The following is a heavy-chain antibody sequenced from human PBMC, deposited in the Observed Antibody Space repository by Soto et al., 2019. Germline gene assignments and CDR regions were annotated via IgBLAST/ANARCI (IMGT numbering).Heavy chain of an antibody. CDR1: GGSISSSSYY. CDR3: ARRYIVVVVAATVDAFDI. D-gene: IGHD2-15*01. Sequence: QLQLQESGPGLVKPSETLSLTCTVSGGSISSSSYYWGWIRQPPGKGLEWIGSIYYSGSTYYNPSLKSRVTISVDTSKNQFSLTLSSVTAADTAVYYCARRYIVVVVAATVDAFDIWGQGTMVTVSS. V-gene: IGHV4-39*01. CDR2: IYYSGST. J-gene: IGHJ3*02.